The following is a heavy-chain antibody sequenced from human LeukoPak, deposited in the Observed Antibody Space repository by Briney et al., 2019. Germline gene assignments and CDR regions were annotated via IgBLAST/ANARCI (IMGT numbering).Heavy chain of an antibody. CDR3: ARHAYIEMSWFDP. CDR2: INRSGST. D-gene: IGHD2-15*01. Sequence: SETLSLTCAVYGGSFSGYYWSWIRQPPGKGLEWIGEINRSGSTNYNPSLKSRVTISVDTSKNQFSLKLSSVTAADTAVYYCARHAYIEMSWFDPWGQGTLVTVSS. CDR1: GGSFSGYY. J-gene: IGHJ5*02. V-gene: IGHV4-34*01.